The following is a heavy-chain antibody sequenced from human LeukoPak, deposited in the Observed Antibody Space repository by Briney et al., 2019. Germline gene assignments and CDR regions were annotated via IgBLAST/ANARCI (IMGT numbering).Heavy chain of an antibody. D-gene: IGHD2-2*01. CDR3: ARGGYCSSTSCYLDY. CDR2: ISAYNGNT. Sequence: ASVKVSCKASGYTFTSYSISWVRQAPGQGLEWMGWISAYNGNTNYAQKLQGRVTMTTDTSTSTAYMELRSLRSDDTAVYYCARGGYCSSTSCYLDYWGQGTLVTVSS. CDR1: GYTFTSYS. J-gene: IGHJ4*02. V-gene: IGHV1-18*01.